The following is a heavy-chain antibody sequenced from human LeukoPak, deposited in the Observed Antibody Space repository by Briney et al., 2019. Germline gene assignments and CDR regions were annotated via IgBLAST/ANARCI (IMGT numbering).Heavy chain of an antibody. V-gene: IGHV3-74*01. CDR2: INTDGSST. J-gene: IGHJ4*02. D-gene: IGHD3-22*01. CDR3: AKDLTSGYFDPFDY. CDR1: GFTFSSFW. Sequence: GGSLRLSCAASGFTFSSFWMHWVRQAPGKGLVWVSRINTDGSSTTYADSVKGRFTISRDNSKNTLYLQMNSLRAEDTAVYYCAKDLTSGYFDPFDYWGQGTLVTVSS.